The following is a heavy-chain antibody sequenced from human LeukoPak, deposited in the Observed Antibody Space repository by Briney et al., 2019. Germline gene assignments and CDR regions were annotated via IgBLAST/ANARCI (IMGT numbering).Heavy chain of an antibody. J-gene: IGHJ1*01. CDR2: ISWNSGSI. CDR3: AKDIGSSIAARRWNYFQH. CDR1: GFTFDDYA. V-gene: IGHV3-9*03. D-gene: IGHD6-6*01. Sequence: GGSLRLSCAASGFTFDDYAMHWVRQAPGKGLEWVSGISWNSGSIGYADSVKGRFTISRDNAKNSLYRQMNSLRAEDMALYYCAKDIGSSIAARRWNYFQHWGQGTLVTVSS.